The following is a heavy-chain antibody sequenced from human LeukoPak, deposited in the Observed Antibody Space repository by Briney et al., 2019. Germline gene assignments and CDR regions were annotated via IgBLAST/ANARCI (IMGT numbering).Heavy chain of an antibody. J-gene: IGHJ1*01. CDR2: IRYDGSNK. CDR3: AKDRYCSSTSCYLHFQH. Sequence: GGSLRLSCAASGFTFSSYGMHWVRQAPGKGLEWVAFIRYDGSNKYYADSVKGRFTISRDNSKNTLYLQMNSLRAKDTAVYYCAKDRYCSSTSCYLHFQHWGQGTLVTVSS. D-gene: IGHD2-2*01. CDR1: GFTFSSYG. V-gene: IGHV3-30*02.